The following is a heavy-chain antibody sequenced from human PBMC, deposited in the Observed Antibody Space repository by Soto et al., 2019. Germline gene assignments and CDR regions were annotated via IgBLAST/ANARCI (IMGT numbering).Heavy chain of an antibody. Sequence: QVQLLESGGGVVQPGRSLRLSCAASGFTFSSYGLHWVRQAPGRGLEWVAFISYDGSNRYYAESVKGRVTISRDNSKNTLYLQMNSLSAEDPAVYYCAPGVTHFDYWGQGTLVTVSS. CDR2: ISYDGSNR. CDR3: APGVTHFDY. J-gene: IGHJ4*02. V-gene: IGHV3-30*03. D-gene: IGHD5-18*01. CDR1: GFTFSSYG.